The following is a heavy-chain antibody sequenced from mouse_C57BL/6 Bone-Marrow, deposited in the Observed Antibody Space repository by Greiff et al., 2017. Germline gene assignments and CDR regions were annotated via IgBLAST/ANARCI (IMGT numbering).Heavy chain of an antibody. J-gene: IGHJ1*03. Sequence: QVQLQQSGAELARPGASVKLSCKASGYTFTSYGISWVKQRTGQGLEWIGEIYPRSGHTYYNEKFKGKATLTADKSSSTAYMELRSLTSEDSAVYFCASLALWYCDVWGTGTTVSVSS. CDR2: IYPRSGHT. CDR1: GYTFTSYG. CDR3: ASLALWYCDV. V-gene: IGHV1-81*01. D-gene: IGHD6-1*01.